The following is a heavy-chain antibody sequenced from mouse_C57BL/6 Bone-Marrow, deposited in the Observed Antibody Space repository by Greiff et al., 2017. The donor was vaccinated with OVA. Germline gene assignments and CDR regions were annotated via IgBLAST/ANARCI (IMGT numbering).Heavy chain of an antibody. J-gene: IGHJ3*01. D-gene: IGHD2-4*01. Sequence: QVHVKQSGAELVKPGASVKLSCKASGYTFTEYTIHWVKQRSGQGLEWIGWFYPGSGSIKYNEKFKDKATLTADKSSSTVYMELSRLTSEDSAVYFCARHEERLRPFAYWGQGTLVTVSA. CDR1: GYTFTEYT. CDR3: ARHEERLRPFAY. V-gene: IGHV1-62-2*01. CDR2: FYPGSGSI.